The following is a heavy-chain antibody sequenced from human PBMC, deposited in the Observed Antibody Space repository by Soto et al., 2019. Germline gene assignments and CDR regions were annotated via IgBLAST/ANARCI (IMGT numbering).Heavy chain of an antibody. Sequence: PSETLSLTCTVSGGSISSGDYYWSWIRQPPGKGLEWIGYIYYSGSTYYNPSLKSRVTISVDTSKNQFSLKLSSVTAADTAVYYCARGTSYCSSTSCYINAFDIWGQGTMVTVS. CDR3: ARGTSYCSSTSCYINAFDI. J-gene: IGHJ3*02. D-gene: IGHD2-2*02. CDR1: GGSISSGDYY. CDR2: IYYSGST. V-gene: IGHV4-30-4*01.